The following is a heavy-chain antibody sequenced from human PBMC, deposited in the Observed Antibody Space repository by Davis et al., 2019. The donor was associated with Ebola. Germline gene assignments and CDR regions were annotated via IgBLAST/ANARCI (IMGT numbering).Heavy chain of an antibody. CDR1: GFTFDAYD. V-gene: IGHV3-9*01. D-gene: IGHD6-19*01. CDR2: ISWHSVNI. J-gene: IGHJ5*02. CDR3: ARLMDTYGWYSDL. Sequence: SLKISCAASGFTFDAYDMHWVRQAPGKGLEWVSGISWHSVNIGYADSVKGRFTISRDNGKNTLYLQMNSLRDEDTAVYHCARLMDTYGWYSDLWGQGTLVTVSS.